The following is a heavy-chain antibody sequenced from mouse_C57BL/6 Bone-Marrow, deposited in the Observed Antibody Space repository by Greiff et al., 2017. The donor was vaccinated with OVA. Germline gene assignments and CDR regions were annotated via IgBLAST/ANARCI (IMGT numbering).Heavy chain of an antibody. J-gene: IGHJ3*01. D-gene: IGHD2-4*01. Sequence: QVQLQQSGAELVRPGPSVKMSCKASGYTFTNYWIGWAKQRPGHGLEWIGDIYPGGGYTNYNEKFKGKATLTADKSSSTAYMQFSSLTSEDSAIYYCARYDYEGDWFAYWGQGTLVTVSA. CDR3: ARYDYEGDWFAY. V-gene: IGHV1-63*01. CDR1: GYTFTNYW. CDR2: IYPGGGYT.